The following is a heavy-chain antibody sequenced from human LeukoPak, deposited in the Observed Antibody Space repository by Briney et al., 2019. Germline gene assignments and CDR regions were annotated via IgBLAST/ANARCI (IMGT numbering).Heavy chain of an antibody. CDR1: GDSISGYY. CDR3: ARLHSSRAEEFDP. V-gene: IGHV4-59*07. J-gene: IGHJ5*02. Sequence: PSDTLSLTCTVSGDSISGYYWSWIRQSPGKGLGGIGYIYYTGITAYNPSLGSRVTISVDRSNNQFSLRLTSVTAADTAVYYCARLHSSRAEEFDPWGQGTLVTVSS. CDR2: IYYTGIT.